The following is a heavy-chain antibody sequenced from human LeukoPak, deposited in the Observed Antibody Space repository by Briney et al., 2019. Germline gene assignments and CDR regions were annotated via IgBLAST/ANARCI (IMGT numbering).Heavy chain of an antibody. CDR2: INHSGST. V-gene: IGHV4-34*01. Sequence: SETLSLTCAVYGGSFSGYYWSWIRQPPGKGLEWIGEINHSGSTNYNPSLKSRVTMSVDTSKNQFSLKLSSVAAADTAVYYCARGLGILSGYYYDSPHYYFDYWGQGTLVTVSS. CDR1: GGSFSGYY. CDR3: ARGLGILSGYYYDSPHYYFDY. D-gene: IGHD3-22*01. J-gene: IGHJ4*02.